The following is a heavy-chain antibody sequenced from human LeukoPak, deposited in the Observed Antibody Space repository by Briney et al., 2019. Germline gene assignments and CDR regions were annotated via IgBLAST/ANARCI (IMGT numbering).Heavy chain of an antibody. J-gene: IGHJ4*02. CDR2: IRSSGDST. CDR3: AKEVRESAWFYFDY. D-gene: IGHD3-10*01. Sequence: PGRSLRLSCAASGFTFKTYAMSWVRQAPGKGLEWVSGIRSSGDSTYYADSVKGRFTISRDNSRNTLYLQMNSLSAEDTAVYYCAKEVRESAWFYFDYWGQGTLATVSS. CDR1: GFTFKTYA. V-gene: IGHV3-23*01.